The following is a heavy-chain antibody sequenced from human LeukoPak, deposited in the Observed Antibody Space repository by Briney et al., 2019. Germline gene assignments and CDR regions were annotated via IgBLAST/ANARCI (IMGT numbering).Heavy chain of an antibody. CDR3: ARDRRGSGYDPGVWFDP. CDR1: GYTFIRYG. D-gene: IGHD5-12*01. J-gene: IGHJ5*02. Sequence: ASVKVSCKASGYTFIRYGITWVRQAPGQGLEWMAWISPYNGNTKYAQKFQGRVTMTTDTSTSTAYMELRSLTSDDTAVYYCARDRRGSGYDPGVWFDPWGQGTLVTVSS. CDR2: ISPYNGNT. V-gene: IGHV1-18*01.